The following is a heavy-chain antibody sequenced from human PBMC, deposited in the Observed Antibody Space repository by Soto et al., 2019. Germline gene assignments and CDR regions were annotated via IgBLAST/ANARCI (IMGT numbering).Heavy chain of an antibody. Sequence: PSETLSLTCTVSGGSISSSSYYWGWIRQPPGKGLEWIGSIYYSGSTYYNPSLKSRVTISVDTSKNQFSLKLSSVTAADTAVYYCASRGAAGYYYGMDVWGQGTTVTVSS. CDR1: GGSISSSSYY. J-gene: IGHJ6*02. V-gene: IGHV4-39*01. CDR2: IYYSGST. D-gene: IGHD1-26*01. CDR3: ASRGAAGYYYGMDV.